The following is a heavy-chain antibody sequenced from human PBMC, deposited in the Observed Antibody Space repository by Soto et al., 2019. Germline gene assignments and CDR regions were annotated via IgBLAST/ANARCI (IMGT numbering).Heavy chain of an antibody. CDR3: ARDSSSWQGNYYYGMDV. Sequence: SETLSLTCTVSGGSISSYYWSWIRQPPGKGLEWIGYIYYSGSTNYNPSLKSRVTISVDTSKNQFSLKLSSVTAADTAVCYCARDSSSWQGNYYYGMDVWGQGTTVTVSS. CDR1: GGSISSYY. J-gene: IGHJ6*02. D-gene: IGHD6-13*01. CDR2: IYYSGST. V-gene: IGHV4-59*01.